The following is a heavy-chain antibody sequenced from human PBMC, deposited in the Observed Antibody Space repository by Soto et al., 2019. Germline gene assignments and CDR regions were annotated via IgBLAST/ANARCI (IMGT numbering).Heavy chain of an antibody. CDR2: ITPNFGTA. J-gene: IGHJ4*02. V-gene: IGHV1-69*13. D-gene: IGHD1-26*01. CDR1: GGTFSSYA. CDR3: AADRKKVGTIGAFDF. Sequence: PSVKVSCKASGGTFSSYAISWVRQAPGQGLEWMGGITPNFGTANYAQKFQGRVTITADESTSAAYMELSSLRSEYTAVYFCAADRKKVGTIGAFDFWGQGTQVTV.